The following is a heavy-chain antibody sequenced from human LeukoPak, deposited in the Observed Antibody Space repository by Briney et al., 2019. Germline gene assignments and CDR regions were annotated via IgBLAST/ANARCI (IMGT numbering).Heavy chain of an antibody. CDR2: IWDDGSNK. CDR1: GFSFSSYG. V-gene: IGHV3-33*01. CDR3: ARDRRYSSNWYAYDI. D-gene: IGHD6-13*01. Sequence: GGSLRLSCATSGFSFSSYGMHWVRQAPGKGLEWVALIWDDGSNKYYADSVKGRFTISRDNSKNTLYLQMDSLRPEDTAIYYCARDRRYSSNWYAYDIWGQGTMVTVSS. J-gene: IGHJ3*02.